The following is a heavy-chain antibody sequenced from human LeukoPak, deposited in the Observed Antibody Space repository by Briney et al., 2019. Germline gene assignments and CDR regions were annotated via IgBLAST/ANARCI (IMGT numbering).Heavy chain of an antibody. CDR1: GGSISSYY. CDR2: IYYSGST. V-gene: IGHV4-59*08. J-gene: IGHJ5*02. Sequence: PSETLSLTCTVSGGSISSYYWSWIRQPPGKGLEWIGYIYYSGSTNYNPSLKSRVTISVDTSKNQFSLKLSSVTAADTAVYYCARHKDGRDGYNSDWFDPWGQGTLVTVSS. D-gene: IGHD5-24*01. CDR3: ARHKDGRDGYNSDWFDP.